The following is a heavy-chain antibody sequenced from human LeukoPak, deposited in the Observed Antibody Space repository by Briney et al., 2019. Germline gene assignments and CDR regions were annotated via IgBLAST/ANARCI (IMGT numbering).Heavy chain of an antibody. CDR2: IYYSGST. D-gene: IGHD6-13*01. J-gene: IGHJ3*02. CDR3: ARDKSSSSWYSAFDI. CDR1: GGSISSYY. V-gene: IGHV4-59*01. Sequence: SETLSLTCTVSGGSISSYYWSWIRQPSGKGLEWIGYIYYSGSTNYNPSLKSRVTISVDTSKNQFSLKLSSVTAADTAVYYCARDKSSSSWYSAFDIWGQGTMVTVSS.